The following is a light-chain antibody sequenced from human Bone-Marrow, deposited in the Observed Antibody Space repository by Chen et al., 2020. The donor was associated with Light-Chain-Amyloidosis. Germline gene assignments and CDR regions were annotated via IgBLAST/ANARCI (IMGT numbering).Light chain of an antibody. V-gene: IGLV2-14*01. J-gene: IGLJ1*01. CDR3: SSYTITNTLV. Sequence: QSALTQPASFSGSPGQSIPIPCTGTSSDVGGDNHVSLYQQHPDKSPKLMIYEVTNRPSWVPDRFSGSKSDNTASLTISGLQTEDEADYFCSSYTITNTLVFGSGTRVTVL. CDR1: SSDVGGDNH. CDR2: EVT.